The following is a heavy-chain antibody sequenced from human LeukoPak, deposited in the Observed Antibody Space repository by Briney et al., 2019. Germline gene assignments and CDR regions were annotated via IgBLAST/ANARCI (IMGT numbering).Heavy chain of an antibody. Sequence: GASVKVSCKASGYTFSDYDVNWVRQAPGQGLEWTGWMNPTSGDTGYAQKFQGRVTMTRSMSKNTAYMELSRLRSEDTAVYFCARVVMKAFYYYYMDVWGKGTTITISS. CDR2: MNPTSGDT. J-gene: IGHJ6*03. V-gene: IGHV1-8*01. D-gene: IGHD2-21*01. CDR1: GYTFSDYD. CDR3: ARVVMKAFYYYYMDV.